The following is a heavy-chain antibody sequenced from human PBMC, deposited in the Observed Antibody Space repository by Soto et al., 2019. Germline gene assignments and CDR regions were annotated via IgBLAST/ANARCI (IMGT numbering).Heavy chain of an antibody. V-gene: IGHV1-2*04. CDR1: GYTFTGYY. J-gene: IGHJ6*02. Sequence: EASVKVSCKASGYTFTGYYMHWVRQAPGQGLEWMGWINPNSGGTNYAQKFQGWVTMTRDTSISTAYMELSRLRSDDTAVYYCARGGRIAAARGGYYYYGMDVWGQGTTVTVSS. CDR3: ARGGRIAAARGGYYYYGMDV. CDR2: INPNSGGT. D-gene: IGHD6-13*01.